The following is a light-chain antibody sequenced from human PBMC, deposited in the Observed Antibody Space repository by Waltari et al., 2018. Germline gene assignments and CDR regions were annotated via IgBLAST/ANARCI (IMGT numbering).Light chain of an antibody. CDR3: QMYVRSPVT. V-gene: IGKV3-20*01. CDR2: DAS. Sequence: ELVLTQSPGTLALSPGERATLSCRASQSVGRALALYQQKPGQAPRLLIYDASSRATGISDKYSGSGSGTDFSLTISRVEPEDFAVYFCQMYVRSPVTFGQGTKVEVK. J-gene: IGKJ1*01. CDR1: QSVGRA.